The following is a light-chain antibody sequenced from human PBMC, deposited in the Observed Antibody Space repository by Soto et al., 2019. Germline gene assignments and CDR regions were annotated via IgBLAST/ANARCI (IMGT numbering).Light chain of an antibody. CDR1: CGSVSTNYY. CDR2: STN. J-gene: IGLJ3*02. Sequence: QTVVTQEPSFSVSPGGTVTLTCGLSCGSVSTNYYPSWYQQTPGQAPRTLIYSTNTRSSGVPDRISGSILGNKAALTITGAQADDDADYFCALYMGGGIWVFGGGTKLTVL. V-gene: IGLV8-61*01. CDR3: ALYMGGGIWV.